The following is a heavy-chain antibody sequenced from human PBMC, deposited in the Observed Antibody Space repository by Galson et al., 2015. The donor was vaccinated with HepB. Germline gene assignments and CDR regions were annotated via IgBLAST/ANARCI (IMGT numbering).Heavy chain of an antibody. Sequence: SLRLSCAASGFTFSSYAMSWVRQAPGKGLEWVSAISGSGGSTYYADSVKGRFTISRDNSKNTLYLQINSLRAEDTAVYYCAKGLQYYYDSSGYSGGFDYWGQGTLVTVSS. V-gene: IGHV3-23*01. D-gene: IGHD3-22*01. J-gene: IGHJ4*02. CDR1: GFTFSSYA. CDR3: AKGLQYYYDSSGYSGGFDY. CDR2: ISGSGGST.